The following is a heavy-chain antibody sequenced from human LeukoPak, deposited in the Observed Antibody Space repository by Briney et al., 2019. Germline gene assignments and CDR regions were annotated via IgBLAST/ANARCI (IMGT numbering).Heavy chain of an antibody. CDR1: GFTFSSYG. J-gene: IGHJ6*02. D-gene: IGHD3-22*01. CDR2: ISYDGSNK. Sequence: PGGSLRLSCAASGFTFSSYGMHWVRQAPGKGLEWVSVISYDGSNKYYADSVKGRFTISRDNSKDTLYLQMNSLRAEDTAVYYCAKVYRDSSGYWNYYYYGMDVWGQGTTVTVSS. CDR3: AKVYRDSSGYWNYYYYGMDV. V-gene: IGHV3-30*18.